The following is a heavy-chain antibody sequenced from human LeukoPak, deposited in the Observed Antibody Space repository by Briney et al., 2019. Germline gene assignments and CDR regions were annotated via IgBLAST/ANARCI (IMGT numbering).Heavy chain of an antibody. CDR1: GFTFSIYS. Sequence: GGSLRLSCAASGFTFSIYSMNWVRQAPGKGLEWVSYIGGTHSNIYYADSVKGRFTISRDDAKNSLYLQMNSLRDEDTAVYYCARDRDFAFDSWGQGTLVTVSS. CDR2: IGGTHSNI. J-gene: IGHJ4*02. D-gene: IGHD2-21*02. CDR3: ARDRDFAFDS. V-gene: IGHV3-48*02.